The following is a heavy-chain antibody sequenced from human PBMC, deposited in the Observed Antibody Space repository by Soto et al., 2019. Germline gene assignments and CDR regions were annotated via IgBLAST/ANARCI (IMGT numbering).Heavy chain of an antibody. J-gene: IGHJ4*02. V-gene: IGHV1-69*13. CDR2: IIPILGTA. CDR3: ARETSSWYYFDY. Sequence: AASVKVSCKASGGTFSSYAISWVRQAPGQGLEWMGGIIPILGTANYAQKFQGRVTITADESTSTAYMELSSLRSEDTAVYYCARETSSWYYFDYWGQGTLVTVSS. CDR1: GGTFSSYA. D-gene: IGHD6-13*01.